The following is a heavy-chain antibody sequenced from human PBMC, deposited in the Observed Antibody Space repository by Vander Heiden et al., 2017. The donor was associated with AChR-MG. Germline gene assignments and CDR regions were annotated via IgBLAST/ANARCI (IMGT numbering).Heavy chain of an antibody. CDR3: ARVWFGESDPLFDY. CDR2: INPNGGGT. Sequence: QVQLVQSGAEVKKPGASVKVSCKASGYTFTGYYMHWVRQAPGQGLGWMGWINPNGGGTNYAQKFQGRVTMTRDTSISTAYMELSRLRSDDTAVYYCARVWFGESDPLFDYWGQGTLVTVSS. CDR1: GYTFTGYY. V-gene: IGHV1-2*02. J-gene: IGHJ4*02. D-gene: IGHD3-10*01.